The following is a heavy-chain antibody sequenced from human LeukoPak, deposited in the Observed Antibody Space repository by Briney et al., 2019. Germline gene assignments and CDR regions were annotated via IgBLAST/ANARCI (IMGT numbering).Heavy chain of an antibody. Sequence: GGSLRLSCAASGFTFSSYGMHWVRQAPGKGLEWVAFIRYDGSNKYYADSVKGRFTISRDNSKNTLYLQVNSLRAEDTAVYYCAKDIGRSSGPTDYWGQGTLVTVSS. V-gene: IGHV3-30*02. CDR2: IRYDGSNK. CDR3: AKDIGRSSGPTDY. D-gene: IGHD3-22*01. CDR1: GFTFSSYG. J-gene: IGHJ4*02.